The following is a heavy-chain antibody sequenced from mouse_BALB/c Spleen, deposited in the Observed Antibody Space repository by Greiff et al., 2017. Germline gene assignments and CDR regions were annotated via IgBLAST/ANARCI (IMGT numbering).Heavy chain of an antibody. J-gene: IGHJ4*01. Sequence: QVQLQQSGAELMKPGASVKISCKATGYTFSSYWIEWVKQRPGHGLEWIGEILPGSGSTNYNEKFKGKATLTADKSSSTAYMQLSSLKSEDSAVYFCARFDYDGVYAMDYWGQGTSVTVSS. CDR1: GYTFSSYW. CDR2: ILPGSGST. D-gene: IGHD2-4*01. V-gene: IGHV1-9*01. CDR3: ARFDYDGVYAMDY.